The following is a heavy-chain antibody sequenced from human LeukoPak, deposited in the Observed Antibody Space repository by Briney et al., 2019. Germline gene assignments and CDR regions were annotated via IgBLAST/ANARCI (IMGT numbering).Heavy chain of an antibody. CDR2: IRSTANNYAT. CDR3: ARELPDYGLSMDV. Sequence: GGSLRLSCAASGFAFSGSAIHWVRQASGKGPEWVGRIRSTANNYATAYAASLKGRFTISRDDSKNTAYLQMNSLRAEDTAVYYCARELPDYGLSMDVWGKGTTVTISS. V-gene: IGHV3-73*01. CDR1: GFAFSGSA. D-gene: IGHD4-17*01. J-gene: IGHJ6*03.